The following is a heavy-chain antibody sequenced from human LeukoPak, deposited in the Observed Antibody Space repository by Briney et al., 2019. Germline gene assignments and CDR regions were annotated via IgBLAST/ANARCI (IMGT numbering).Heavy chain of an antibody. CDR3: LRGDRRDY. Sequence: GGSLRLSCAASGFTFSSYGMHWVRQAPGKGLEWVAFIRYDGSNKYYADSVKGRFTISRDNAKDSLYLQMNSLRVEDTAVYYCLRGDRRDYWGQGTLVTVSS. CDR2: IRYDGSNK. J-gene: IGHJ4*02. CDR1: GFTFSSYG. V-gene: IGHV3-30*02.